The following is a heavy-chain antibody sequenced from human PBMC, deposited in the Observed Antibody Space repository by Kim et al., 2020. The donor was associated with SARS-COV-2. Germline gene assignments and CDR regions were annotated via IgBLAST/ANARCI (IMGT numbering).Heavy chain of an antibody. J-gene: IGHJ4*02. Sequence: YADSVKGRFTISRDNAKNSLYLQMNSLRDEDTAVYYCARDSLSGYQELDYWGQGTLVTVSS. D-gene: IGHD2-2*01. CDR3: ARDSLSGYQELDY. V-gene: IGHV3-48*02.